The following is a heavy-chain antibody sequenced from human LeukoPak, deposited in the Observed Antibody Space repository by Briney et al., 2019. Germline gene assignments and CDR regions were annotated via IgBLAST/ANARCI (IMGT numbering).Heavy chain of an antibody. D-gene: IGHD6-13*01. Sequence: GGSLRLSCAASGFTFSSYAMSWVRQAPGKGLEWVSAISGSGGSTYYADSVKGRFTISRDNFKNTLYLQMNSLRAEDTAVYYCAKYLWAAGLGVAYLGYWGQGTLVTVSS. CDR2: ISGSGGST. CDR3: AKYLWAAGLGVAYLGY. CDR1: GFTFSSYA. V-gene: IGHV3-23*01. J-gene: IGHJ4*02.